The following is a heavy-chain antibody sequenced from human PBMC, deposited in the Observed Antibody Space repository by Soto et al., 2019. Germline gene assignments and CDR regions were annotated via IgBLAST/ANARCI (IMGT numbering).Heavy chain of an antibody. CDR3: AKDLSTVFGVVPYFDH. Sequence: GGSLRLSCAASGFTVTSNYMSWVRQAPGKGLEWVSVIYSGGTTYYADSVKGRFTISRDISKKTLYFEMNSLRAEDTAVYYCAKDLSTVFGVVPYFDHWGQGTLVTVSS. V-gene: IGHV3-53*01. D-gene: IGHD3-3*01. J-gene: IGHJ4*02. CDR1: GFTVTSNY. CDR2: IYSGGTT.